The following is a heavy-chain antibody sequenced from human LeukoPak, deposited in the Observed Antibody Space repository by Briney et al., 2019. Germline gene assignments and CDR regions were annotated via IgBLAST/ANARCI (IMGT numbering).Heavy chain of an antibody. CDR2: INGDGSST. J-gene: IGHJ4*02. V-gene: IGHV3-74*01. Sequence: GGSLRLSCEASGLTVSSSWMHWVRQTPGKGLVWVSRINGDGSSTSYADSVEGRFTISKDNAKNTLYLQMNSLGAEDTAVYYCARGSYGFGNFDYWGQGTLVTVSS. CDR1: GLTVSSSW. D-gene: IGHD5-18*01. CDR3: ARGSYGFGNFDY.